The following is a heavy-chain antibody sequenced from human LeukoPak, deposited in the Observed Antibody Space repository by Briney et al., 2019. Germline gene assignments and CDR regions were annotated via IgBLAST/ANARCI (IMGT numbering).Heavy chain of an antibody. J-gene: IGHJ5*02. V-gene: IGHV1-46*01. CDR3: ARDNSVRDEAWWFNP. CDR1: GYTFTSNY. D-gene: IGHD5-24*01. CDR2: ISPSGGST. Sequence: ASVRVSCKAFGYTFTSNYMHWVRRAPGQGPEWMGVISPSGGSTTYAQKFQGRVTLTRDMSTSTDYLELSSLRSEDTAVYYCARDNSVRDEAWWFNPWGQGTLVTVSS.